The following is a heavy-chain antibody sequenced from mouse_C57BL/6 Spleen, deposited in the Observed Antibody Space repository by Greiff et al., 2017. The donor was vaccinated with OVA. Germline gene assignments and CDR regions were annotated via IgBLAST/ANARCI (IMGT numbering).Heavy chain of an antibody. J-gene: IGHJ4*01. CDR1: GFNIKDYY. CDR3: TRYGSSYYAMDY. Sequence: EVQLQQSGAELVRPGASVKLSCTASGFNIKDYYMHWVKQRPEQGLEWIGRLDPEDGDTEYAPKFQGKATMTADTSSNTAYLQLSSLTSEDTAVYYCTRYGSSYYAMDYWGQGTSVTVSS. V-gene: IGHV14-1*01. D-gene: IGHD1-1*01. CDR2: LDPEDGDT.